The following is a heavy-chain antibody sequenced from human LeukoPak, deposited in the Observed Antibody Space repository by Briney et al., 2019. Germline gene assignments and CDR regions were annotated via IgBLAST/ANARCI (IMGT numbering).Heavy chain of an antibody. CDR3: ARGSRDFWSGYYRDYFDY. J-gene: IGHJ4*02. D-gene: IGHD3-3*01. CDR2: INHSGST. Sequence: SETLSLTCAVYGGSFSGYYWSWIRQPPGKGLEWIGEINHSGSTNHNSSLKSRVTISVDTSKNQFSLKLSSVTAADTAVYYCARGSRDFWSGYYRDYFDYWGQGTLVTVSS. V-gene: IGHV4-34*01. CDR1: GGSFSGYY.